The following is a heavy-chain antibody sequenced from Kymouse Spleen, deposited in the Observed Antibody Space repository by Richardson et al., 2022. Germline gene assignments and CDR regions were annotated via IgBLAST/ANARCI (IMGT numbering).Heavy chain of an antibody. CDR1: GGSISSGGYY. CDR2: IYYSGST. CDR3: ARDGITMVRGVIPFDY. V-gene: IGHV4-31*03. Sequence: QVQLQESGPGLVKPSQTLSLTCTVSGGSISSGGYYWSWIRQHPGKGLEWIGYIYYSGSTYYNPSLKSRVTISVDTSKNQFSLKLSSVTAADTAVYYCARDGITMVRGVIPFDYWGQGTLVTVSS. J-gene: IGHJ4*02. D-gene: IGHD3-10*01.